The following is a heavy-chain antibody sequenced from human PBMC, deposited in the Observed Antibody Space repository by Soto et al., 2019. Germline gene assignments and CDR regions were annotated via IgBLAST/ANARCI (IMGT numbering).Heavy chain of an antibody. CDR2: TNPGSGKT. Sequence: QVQLVPSGAEVKEPGASVRVSCKASGYTFINYDISWVRQATGQGRAWMGWTNPGSGKTGYANKFQGRVTMTRDASTSTAHLERRSLTPEDTAFYYCAKMATFGTLNWFDPWGQGTLFTVSS. D-gene: IGHD5-12*01. CDR3: AKMATFGTLNWFDP. J-gene: IGHJ5*02. CDR1: GYTFINYD. V-gene: IGHV1-8*02.